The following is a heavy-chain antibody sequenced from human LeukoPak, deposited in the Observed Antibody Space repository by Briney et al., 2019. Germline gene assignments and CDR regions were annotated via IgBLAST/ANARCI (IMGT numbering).Heavy chain of an antibody. CDR2: ISGSGSST. Sequence: GGSLRLSCAASGFTFSSYAMSWVRQAPGKGLEWVSAISGSGSSTYYADSVKGRFTISRDNSKNTLYLQMNSLRVEDTAVCYCAKGLLIKKVSVYGMDVWGQGTTVTVSS. J-gene: IGHJ6*02. CDR1: GFTFSSYA. D-gene: IGHD6-6*01. V-gene: IGHV3-23*01. CDR3: AKGLLIKKVSVYGMDV.